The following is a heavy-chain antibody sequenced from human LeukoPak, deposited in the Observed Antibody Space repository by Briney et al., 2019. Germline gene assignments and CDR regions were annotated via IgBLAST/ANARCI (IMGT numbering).Heavy chain of an antibody. CDR2: IYYSGST. V-gene: IGHV4-59*01. CDR3: VRVRYGSGSYYFDN. J-gene: IGHJ4*02. Sequence: SETLSLTCTVSGDSFRSYYWSWIRQPPGKGLEWIGYIYYSGSTNYNPSLKSRVTISVDTSKNQFSLKLNSVTAADTAVYYCVRVRYGSGSYYFDNWGQGTLVTVSS. CDR1: GDSFRSYY. D-gene: IGHD3-10*01.